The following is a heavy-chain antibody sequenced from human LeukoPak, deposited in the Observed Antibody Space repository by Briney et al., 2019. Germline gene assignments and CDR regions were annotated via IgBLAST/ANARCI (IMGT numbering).Heavy chain of an antibody. CDR2: ISYDGSNK. V-gene: IGHV3-30-3*01. CDR1: GFTFSSYP. CDR3: ARELDYDFWSGYYCFDY. Sequence: GGSLRLSCAASGFTFSSYPMPWVRQAPGKGLEWVAVISYDGSNKYYADSVKGRFTISRDNSKNTLYLQMNSLRAEDTAVYYCARELDYDFWSGYYCFDYWGQGTLVTVSS. D-gene: IGHD3-3*01. J-gene: IGHJ4*02.